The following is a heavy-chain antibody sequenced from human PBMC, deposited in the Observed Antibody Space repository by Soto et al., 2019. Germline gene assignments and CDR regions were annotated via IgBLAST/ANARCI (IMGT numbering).Heavy chain of an antibody. CDR2: ISGSGGST. D-gene: IGHD3-3*01. V-gene: IGHV3-23*01. CDR3: AKGPIRFLEWSDAFDI. Sequence: ESGGGLVQPGGSLRLSCAASGFTFSSYAMSWVRQAPGKGLEWVSAISGSGGSTYYADSVKGRFTISRDNSKNTLYLQMNSLRAEDTAVYYCAKGPIRFLEWSDAFDIWGQGTMVTVSS. CDR1: GFTFSSYA. J-gene: IGHJ3*02.